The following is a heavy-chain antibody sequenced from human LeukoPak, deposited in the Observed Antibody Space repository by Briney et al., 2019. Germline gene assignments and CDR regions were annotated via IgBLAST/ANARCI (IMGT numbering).Heavy chain of an antibody. CDR2: INSDGSST. CDR3: ARGTGSYILDY. Sequence: GGSLRLSCAASGFTFSTYWMHWVRQAPGKRLVWVSRINSDGSSTNYADSVKGQFTISRDNTKNTLYLQMNSLRAEDTAVYYCARGTGSYILDYWGQGTLVTVSS. D-gene: IGHD6-6*01. CDR1: GFTFSTYW. V-gene: IGHV3-74*01. J-gene: IGHJ4*02.